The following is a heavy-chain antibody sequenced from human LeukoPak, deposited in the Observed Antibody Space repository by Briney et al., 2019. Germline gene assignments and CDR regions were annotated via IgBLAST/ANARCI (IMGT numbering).Heavy chain of an antibody. J-gene: IGHJ3*02. V-gene: IGHV3-7*01. CDR1: GFTFYTYW. Sequence: GGSLRLSCVASGFTFYTYWMSWVRQAPGKGLEWLANIKQDGSEKYYVDSVKGRFTIPRDSAKNSLYVQMNSLRAEDTAVYYCARDQAYATSGYRPWAFDIWGQGTMVTVSS. CDR2: IKQDGSEK. D-gene: IGHD3-22*01. CDR3: ARDQAYATSGYRPWAFDI.